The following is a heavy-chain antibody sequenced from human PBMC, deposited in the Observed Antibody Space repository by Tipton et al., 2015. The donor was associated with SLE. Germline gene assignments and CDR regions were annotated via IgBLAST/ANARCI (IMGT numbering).Heavy chain of an antibody. CDR2: INHTGGT. D-gene: IGHD1-26*01. J-gene: IGHJ3*01. CDR3: VRERKYVVRFRELVAPDL. V-gene: IGHV4-34*01. Sequence: TLSLTCAVYGGSFSGYYWTWIRQPPGKGLEWIGEINHTGGTNHNPSLESRVTMSVDTSKNQFSLKLSSVTAADTAMYYCVRERKYVVRFRELVAPDLWGQGTAITVSS. CDR1: GGSFSGYY.